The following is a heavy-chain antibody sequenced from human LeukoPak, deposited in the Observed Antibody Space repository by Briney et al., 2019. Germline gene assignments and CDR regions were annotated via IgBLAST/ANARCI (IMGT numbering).Heavy chain of an antibody. CDR2: IYYSGST. CDR3: ARPVKGDWYFDL. Sequence: SETLSLTCTVSGGSISSYYWSWIRQPPGKGLEWIGYIYYSGSTNYNPSLKSRVTISLDTSKNLVSLKLNSVTAADTAVYYCARPVKGDWYFDLWGRGTLVTVSS. V-gene: IGHV4-59*01. CDR1: GGSISSYY. J-gene: IGHJ2*01. D-gene: IGHD6-19*01.